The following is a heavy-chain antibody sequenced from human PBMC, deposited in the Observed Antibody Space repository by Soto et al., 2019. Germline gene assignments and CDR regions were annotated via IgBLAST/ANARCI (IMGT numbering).Heavy chain of an antibody. CDR1: GFTFSSYA. D-gene: IGHD6-19*01. J-gene: IGHJ4*02. Sequence: EVQLLESGGGLVQPGGSLRLSCAASGFTFSSYAMSWVRPAPGKGLEWVSGISDSGVSTYYADSVTGRITISRDNSKNTLYVQLNSLRVEDTAVYYCAKRVYSSGWTGGFEYWGQGTLVTVSS. CDR3: AKRVYSSGWTGGFEY. V-gene: IGHV3-23*01. CDR2: ISDSGVST.